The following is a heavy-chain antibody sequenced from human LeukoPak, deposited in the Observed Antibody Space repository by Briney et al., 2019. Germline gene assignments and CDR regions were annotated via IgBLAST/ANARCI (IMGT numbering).Heavy chain of an antibody. V-gene: IGHV1-2*04. CDR1: GYTFTGYY. J-gene: IGHJ4*02. Sequence: ASVKISCKASGYTFTGYYMYWVRQAPGQGLEWMGWINPNSGGTNYAQKFQGWVTMTRDTSISTAYMELSRLRSDDTAVYHCAREGVAAAGKEGPSDYWGQGTLVTVSS. CDR3: AREGVAAAGKEGPSDY. D-gene: IGHD6-13*01. CDR2: INPNSGGT.